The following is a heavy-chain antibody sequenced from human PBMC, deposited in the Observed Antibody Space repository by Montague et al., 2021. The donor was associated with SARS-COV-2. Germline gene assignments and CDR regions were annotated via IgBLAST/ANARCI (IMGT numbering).Heavy chain of an antibody. J-gene: IGHJ6*02. D-gene: IGHD3-10*01. V-gene: IGHV4-61*02. CDR2: VYPSGNT. CDR3: ARVRGAALYFGEVGYYGMVV. Sequence: ILSLTCTVSGASVSTGHYYWSWIRQPAGKGLEWIGRVYPSGNTNYNPSLKSRVSISVDTSKNQISLKLSSVTAADTAVYYCARVRGAALYFGEVGYYGMVVWGQGTTVTVSS. CDR1: GASVSTGHYY.